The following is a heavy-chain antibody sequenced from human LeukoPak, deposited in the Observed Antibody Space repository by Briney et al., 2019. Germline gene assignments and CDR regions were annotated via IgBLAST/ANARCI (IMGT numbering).Heavy chain of an antibody. V-gene: IGHV4-59*01. CDR3: AGRSRRGWYYDY. D-gene: IGHD6-19*01. J-gene: IGHJ4*02. Sequence: SETLSLTCAVSGGSISGYYWGWIRQPPGKGLEWIGYIYYSGSTNYNPSLKSRVAISVDTSKNQFSLKLSSVTAADTAVYYCAGRSRRGWYYDYWGQGTLVTVSS. CDR1: GGSISGYY. CDR2: IYYSGST.